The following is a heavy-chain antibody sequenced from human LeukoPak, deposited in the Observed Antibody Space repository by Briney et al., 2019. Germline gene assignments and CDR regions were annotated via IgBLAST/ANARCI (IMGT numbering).Heavy chain of an antibody. Sequence: PGGSLRLSCAASGFTFSSYSMNWVRQAPGKGLEWVSYISSSGTPIYYADSVKGRFTISRDNAKTSLYLQMNSLRDEDTAVYCCARADWDYYYYYMDVWGKGTTVTVSS. CDR3: ARADWDYYYYYMDV. J-gene: IGHJ6*03. CDR2: ISSSGTPI. D-gene: IGHD3-9*01. V-gene: IGHV3-48*02. CDR1: GFTFSSYS.